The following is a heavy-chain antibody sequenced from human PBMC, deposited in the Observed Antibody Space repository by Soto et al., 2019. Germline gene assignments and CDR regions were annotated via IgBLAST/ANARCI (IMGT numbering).Heavy chain of an antibody. CDR1: GFTFSTYW. D-gene: IGHD3-22*01. J-gene: IGHJ4*02. V-gene: IGHV3-74*01. Sequence: EVQLVESGGGLVQPGGSLRLSCAASGFTFSTYWMHWVRQAPGKGLEWVSRIKTDGSYTNYADSVKGRFTISRDNAKNTLFLQMDSLGAEDTDVYLCATGGSGYFRYWGQGTLVTVSS. CDR2: IKTDGSYT. CDR3: ATGGSGYFRY.